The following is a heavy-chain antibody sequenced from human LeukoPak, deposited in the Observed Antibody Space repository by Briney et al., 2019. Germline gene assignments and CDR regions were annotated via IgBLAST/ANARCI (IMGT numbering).Heavy chain of an antibody. D-gene: IGHD6-13*01. CDR1: GGSISSSNW. CDR3: ARAIRESSSWVRGYYGMDV. J-gene: IGHJ6*02. CDR2: IYHSGST. V-gene: IGHV4-4*02. Sequence: SETLSLTCAVSGGSISSSNWWSWVRQPPGKGLEWIGEIYHSGSTNYNPSLKSRVTISVDKSKNQFSVKLSSVTAADTAVYYCARAIRESSSWVRGYYGMDVWGQGTTVTVSS.